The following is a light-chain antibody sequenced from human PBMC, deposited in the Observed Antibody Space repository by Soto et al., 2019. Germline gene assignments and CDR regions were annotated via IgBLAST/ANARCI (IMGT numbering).Light chain of an antibody. CDR3: CSFAISSTYV. CDR2: EVS. V-gene: IGLV2-23*02. CDR1: SSDVGNYNL. Sequence: QLVLTQPASVSGSPGQSITISCTGTSSDVGNYNLVSWYQQHPGKVPKFIIYEVSKRPSGISNRFSGSKSGNTASLTISGLQAEDEADYYCCSFAISSTYVFGSGTKLTVL. J-gene: IGLJ1*01.